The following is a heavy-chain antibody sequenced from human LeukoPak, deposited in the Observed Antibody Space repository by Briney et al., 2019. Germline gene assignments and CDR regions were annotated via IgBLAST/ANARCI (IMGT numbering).Heavy chain of an antibody. CDR3: ARDDLDDSSGYYRFDY. CDR2: INPNSGGT. Sequence: ASVKVSCKASGYTFTSYYMHWVRQAPGQGLEWMGWINPNSGGTNYAQKFQGRVTMTRDTSISTAYMELSRLRSDDTAVYYCARDDLDDSSGYYRFDYWGQGTLVTVSS. J-gene: IGHJ4*02. CDR1: GYTFTSYY. V-gene: IGHV1-2*02. D-gene: IGHD3-22*01.